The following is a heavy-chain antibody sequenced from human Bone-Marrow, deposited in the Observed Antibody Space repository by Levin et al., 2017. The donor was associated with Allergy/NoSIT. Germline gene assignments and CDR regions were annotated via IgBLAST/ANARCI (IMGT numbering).Heavy chain of an antibody. CDR1: GFIFSDYF. CDR2: IGGRGTII. Sequence: PGGSLRLSCAASGFIFSDYFMTWVRQAPGKGLEWVSYIGGRGTIIYYADSVKGRFTVSRDNADNSLHLQMNNVRVEDTAVYFCVRGSTVMAGDAYTYFDSWGQGTLVTVSS. V-gene: IGHV3-11*01. CDR3: VRGSTVMAGDAYTYFDS. J-gene: IGHJ5*01. D-gene: IGHD5-18*01.